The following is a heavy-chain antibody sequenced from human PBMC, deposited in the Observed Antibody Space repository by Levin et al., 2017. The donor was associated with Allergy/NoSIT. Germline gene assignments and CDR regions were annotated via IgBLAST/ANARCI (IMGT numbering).Heavy chain of an antibody. Sequence: ASVKVSCKASGYTFGNYGIGWVRQAPGQGLEWMGWINAKNGNTKYAQKFQDRVTMTTDTSTSTADMELRRLTSDDAAVYYCAKKGAAARFDWFDRWGQGTLVTVSS. CDR1: GYTFGNYG. V-gene: IGHV1-18*01. D-gene: IGHD1-26*01. CDR2: INAKNGNT. CDR3: AKKGAAARFDWFDR. J-gene: IGHJ5*02.